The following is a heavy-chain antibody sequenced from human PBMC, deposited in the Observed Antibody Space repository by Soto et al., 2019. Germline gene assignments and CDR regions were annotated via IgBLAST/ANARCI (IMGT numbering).Heavy chain of an antibody. D-gene: IGHD3-22*01. CDR2: INRTSVGT. Sequence: QVQLVQSGAEVKKPGASVKVSCKASGYTFTGYYMHWVRQAPGQGLEWMGWINRTSVGTNYAQKFQGRVTMTRDTSISTAYMELSRLRSDDTAVYYCARDLDYYDSSPIDYWGQGTLVTVSS. J-gene: IGHJ4*02. CDR1: GYTFTGYY. CDR3: ARDLDYYDSSPIDY. V-gene: IGHV1-2*02.